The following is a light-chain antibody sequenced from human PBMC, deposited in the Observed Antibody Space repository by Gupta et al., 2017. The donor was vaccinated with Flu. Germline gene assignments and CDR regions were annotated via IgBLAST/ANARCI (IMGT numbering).Light chain of an antibody. CDR1: QNINTF. V-gene: IGKV1-39*01. CDR2: ATS. CDR3: QQSHNLPIT. J-gene: IGKJ4*01. Sequence: PSSLSEAVGDRLTMTCRASQNINTFLNWYQQKPGKSPNLLIYATSNVQSGVPSRFSGSGYGTDFTLTIEKLQPEDFATYYCQQSHNLPITFGGGTKVEIK.